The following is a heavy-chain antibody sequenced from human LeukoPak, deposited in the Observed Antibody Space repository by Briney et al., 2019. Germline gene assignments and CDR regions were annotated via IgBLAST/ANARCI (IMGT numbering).Heavy chain of an antibody. Sequence: GGSLRLSCGVSGFTFTKHDMSWFRQPPGKGLEWVSSISRSGAHRHYATSVRGRFIISRDNSNDTLFLQMTGLGVADTAVYYCPRGSRGPAYWGRGTVVAVSS. J-gene: IGHJ1*01. D-gene: IGHD3-10*01. V-gene: IGHV3-23*01. CDR3: PRGSRGPAY. CDR2: ISRSGAHR. CDR1: GFTFTKHD.